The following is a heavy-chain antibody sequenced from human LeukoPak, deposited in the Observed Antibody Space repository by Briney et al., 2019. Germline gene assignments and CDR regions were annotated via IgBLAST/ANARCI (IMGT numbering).Heavy chain of an antibody. CDR1: GFTFSSYG. CDR3: AKEAPTGSYFDY. CDR2: ISYDGSNK. V-gene: IGHV3-30*18. J-gene: IGHJ4*02. Sequence: GRSLRLSCAASGFTFSSYGIHWVRQAPGKGLEWVAFISYDGSNKYYADSVKGRFTISRDNSKNTLYLQMNSLRAADTAVYYCAKEAPTGSYFDYWGQGTLVTVSS.